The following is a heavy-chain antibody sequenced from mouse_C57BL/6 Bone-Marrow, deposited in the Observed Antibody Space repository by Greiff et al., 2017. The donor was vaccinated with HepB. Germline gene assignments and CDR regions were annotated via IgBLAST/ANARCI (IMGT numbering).Heavy chain of an antibody. J-gene: IGHJ1*03. CDR3: ARDGSSLGYFDV. V-gene: IGHV5-15*01. D-gene: IGHD1-1*01. CDR1: GFTFSDYG. CDR2: ISNLAYSI. Sequence: EVKLMESGGGLVQPGGSLKLSCAASGFTFSDYGMAWVRQAPRKGPEWVAFISNLAYSIYYAGTVTGRFTISRENAKNTLYLEMSSLRSEDTAMYYCARDGSSLGYFDVWGTGTTVTVSS.